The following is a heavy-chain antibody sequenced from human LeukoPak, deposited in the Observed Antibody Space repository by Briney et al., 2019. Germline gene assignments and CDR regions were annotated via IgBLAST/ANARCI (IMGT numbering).Heavy chain of an antibody. CDR1: GFTFDDYA. D-gene: IGHD6-19*01. CDR2: ISWNSGSI. J-gene: IGHJ6*02. CDR3: AKDLGIAVNYHYYGMDV. Sequence: GGSLRLSCAASGFTFDDYAMHWVRQAPGKGLEWVSGISWNSGSIGYADSVKGRFTISRDNAKTSLYLQMNSLRAEDTALYYCAKDLGIAVNYHYYGMDVWGQGTTVTVSS. V-gene: IGHV3-9*01.